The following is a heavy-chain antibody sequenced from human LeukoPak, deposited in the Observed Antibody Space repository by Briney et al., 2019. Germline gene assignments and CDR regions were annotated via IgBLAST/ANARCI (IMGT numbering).Heavy chain of an antibody. CDR1: GFTFSTYA. V-gene: IGHV3-23*01. D-gene: IGHD5-12*01. CDR2: ISGSGGST. Sequence: PGGSLRLSCAASGFTFSTYAMSWVRQAPGKGLEWVSVISGSGGSTYYADSVKGRFTISRDNSKNTLYLQLNSLRAEDTAIYYCAKLVATENIWGRGTMVTVSS. J-gene: IGHJ3*02. CDR3: AKLVATENI.